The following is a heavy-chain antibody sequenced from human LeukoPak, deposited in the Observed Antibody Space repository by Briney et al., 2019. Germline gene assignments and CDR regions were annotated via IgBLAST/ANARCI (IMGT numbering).Heavy chain of an antibody. V-gene: IGHV4-39*01. CDR2: IYYSGST. CDR1: GGSISSSSYY. J-gene: IGHJ1*01. CDR3: ARPPLYYDFWSGPESAEYFQH. D-gene: IGHD3-3*01. Sequence: SQTLSLTCTVSGGSISSSSYYWGWIRQPPGKGLEWIGSIYYSGSTYYNPSLKSRVTISVDTSKNQFSLKLSSVTAADTAVYYCARPPLYYDFWSGPESAEYFQHWGQGTLVTVSS.